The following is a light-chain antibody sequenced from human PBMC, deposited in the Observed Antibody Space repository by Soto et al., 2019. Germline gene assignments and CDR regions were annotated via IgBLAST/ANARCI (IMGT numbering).Light chain of an antibody. J-gene: IGLJ2*01. Sequence: QPVLTQSPSASASLGASVKLTCTLSSEHSSYAIAWHQQQPEKGPRYLMKLSSDGSHSKGDGIPDRFSGSSSGAERYLTISSLQSEDEADYYCQTWDTGARVVFGGGTKLTVL. CDR3: QTWDTGARVV. CDR1: SEHSSYA. CDR2: LSSDGSH. V-gene: IGLV4-69*01.